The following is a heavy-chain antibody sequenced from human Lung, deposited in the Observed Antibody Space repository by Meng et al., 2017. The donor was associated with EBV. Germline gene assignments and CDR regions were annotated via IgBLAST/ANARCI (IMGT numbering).Heavy chain of an antibody. D-gene: IGHD6-19*01. CDR3: ARDPSNTSGRYAYFDY. J-gene: IGHJ4*02. V-gene: IGHV1-18*01. CDR2: ISCYNGDT. Sequence: QRVESGAEVQKPGASVRVPCKASGYTFTHQGISWIRQAPGQGLEWMGWISCYNGDTNYAQKLQGRVTMTTDTSTNTAYMDLRGLRSDDTAVYYCARDPSNTSGRYAYFDYWGQGTLVTVSS. CDR1: GYTFTHQG.